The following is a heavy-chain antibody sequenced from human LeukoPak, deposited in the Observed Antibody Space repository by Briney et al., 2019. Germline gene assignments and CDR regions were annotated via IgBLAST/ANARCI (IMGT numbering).Heavy chain of an antibody. CDR2: IYPGDSDT. CDR3: ARHTRLSQSRWSFGPTTPFDY. CDR1: GYSFTSYW. J-gene: IGHJ4*02. D-gene: IGHD3-3*01. V-gene: IGHV5-51*01. Sequence: GEPLKISCKGSGYSFTSYWIGWVRQMPGKGLEWMGIIYPGDSDTRYSPSFQGQVTISADKSISTAYLQWSSLKASDTAMYYCARHTRLSQSRWSFGPTTPFDYRGQGTLVTVSS.